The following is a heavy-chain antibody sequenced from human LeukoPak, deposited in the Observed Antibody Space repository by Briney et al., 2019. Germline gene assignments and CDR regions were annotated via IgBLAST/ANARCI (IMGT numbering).Heavy chain of an antibody. CDR1: GYTFTSYG. V-gene: IGHV1-18*01. D-gene: IGHD3-22*01. CDR2: ISAYNGNT. J-gene: IGHJ5*02. CDR3: ARVRSGSLDDSSGPNWFDP. Sequence: VKVSCKASGYTFTSYGISWVRQAPGQGLEWMGWISAYNGNTNYAQKLQGRVTMTTDTSTSTAYMELRSLRSDDTAVYYCARVRSGSLDDSSGPNWFDPWGQGTLVTVSS.